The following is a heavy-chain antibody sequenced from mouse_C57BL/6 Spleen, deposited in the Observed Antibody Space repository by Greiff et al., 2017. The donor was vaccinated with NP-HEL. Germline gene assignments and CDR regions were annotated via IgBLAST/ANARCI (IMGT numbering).Heavy chain of an antibody. Sequence: DVLLVESGGGLVQPGGSMKLSCVASGFTFSNYWMNWVRQSPEKGLEWVAQIRLKSDNYATHYAESVKGRFTISRDDSKSSVCLQMNNLRAEDTGIYYCTGGYYGSSSWFAYWGQGTLVTVSA. V-gene: IGHV6-3*01. CDR1: GFTFSNYW. D-gene: IGHD1-1*01. J-gene: IGHJ3*01. CDR2: IRLKSDNYAT. CDR3: TGGYYGSSSWFAY.